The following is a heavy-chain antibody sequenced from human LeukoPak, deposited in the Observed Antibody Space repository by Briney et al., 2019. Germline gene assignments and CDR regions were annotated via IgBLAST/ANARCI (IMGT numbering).Heavy chain of an antibody. CDR1: GGSISSYY. CDR3: ARGGINQPFDY. J-gene: IGHJ4*02. D-gene: IGHD3-16*01. V-gene: IGHV4-4*07. Sequence: PSETLSLTCTVSGGSISSYYWSWIRQPAGKGLEWIGRIYASGSTNYNPSLKSRVTMSVDTSKNQFPLKLSSVTAADTAVYYCARGGINQPFDYWGQGTLVTVSS. CDR2: IYASGST.